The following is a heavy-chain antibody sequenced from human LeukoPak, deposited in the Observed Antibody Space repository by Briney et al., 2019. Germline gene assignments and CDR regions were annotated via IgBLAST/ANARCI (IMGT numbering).Heavy chain of an antibody. Sequence: GGSLRLSCAASGFTVSSNYMSWVRQAPGKGLEWVSVIYSGGSTYYADSVKGRFTISRDNSKNTLYLQMNSLRAEDTAVYYCARAGRVVVAATKYYYYYMDVWGKGTTVTISS. V-gene: IGHV3-53*01. D-gene: IGHD2-15*01. CDR3: ARAGRVVVAATKYYYYYMDV. CDR1: GFTVSSNY. CDR2: IYSGGST. J-gene: IGHJ6*03.